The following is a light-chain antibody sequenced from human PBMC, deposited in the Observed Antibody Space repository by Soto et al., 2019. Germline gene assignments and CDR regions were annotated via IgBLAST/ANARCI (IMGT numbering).Light chain of an antibody. Sequence: QSVLTQPASVSGSPGQSITISCTGTSSDVGGYNYVSWYQQHPGKAPKLMIYEVSNWPSGVSNRFSGSKSGNTASLTISGLQAEDEADYYCISYTSSSTLVFGGGTKLTVL. V-gene: IGLV2-14*01. CDR1: SSDVGGYNY. J-gene: IGLJ3*02. CDR2: EVS. CDR3: ISYTSSSTLV.